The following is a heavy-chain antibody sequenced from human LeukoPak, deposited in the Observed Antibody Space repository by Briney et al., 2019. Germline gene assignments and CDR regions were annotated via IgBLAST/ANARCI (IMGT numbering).Heavy chain of an antibody. CDR2: INHSGST. D-gene: IGHD2-2*01. CDR1: GGSFSGYY. V-gene: IGHV4-34*01. Sequence: SETLSLTCAVYGGSFSGYYWSWIRQPPGKGLEWIGEINHSGSTNYNPSLKSRVTISVDTSKNQFSLKLSSVTAADTAVYYCARGNGGYCSSTSCYAYNWFDPWGQGTLVTVSS. CDR3: ARGNGGYCSSTSCYAYNWFDP. J-gene: IGHJ5*02.